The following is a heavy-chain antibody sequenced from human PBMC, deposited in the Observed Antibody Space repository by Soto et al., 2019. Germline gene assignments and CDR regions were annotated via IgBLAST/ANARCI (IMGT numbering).Heavy chain of an antibody. CDR3: ARGDLVVAVAAHYYYFYMDV. CDR1: GGSFSDYY. J-gene: IGHJ6*03. CDR2: INHSGST. Sequence: SETLSLTCAVYGGSFSDYYWSWIRQPPGKGLEWIGEINHSGSTNYNPSLKSRVTISVDTSKNQFSLKLGSVTAADTAVYYCARGDLVVAVAAHYYYFYMDVWGQGTTVTVSS. D-gene: IGHD2-15*01. V-gene: IGHV4-34*01.